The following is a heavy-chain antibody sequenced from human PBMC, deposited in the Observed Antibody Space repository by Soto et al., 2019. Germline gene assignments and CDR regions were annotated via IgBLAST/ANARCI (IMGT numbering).Heavy chain of an antibody. V-gene: IGHV3-23*01. J-gene: IGHJ6*02. CDR3: AKVRGYSSAYGMDV. CDR1: GITFSSYA. D-gene: IGHD3-10*01. CDR2: ISGSGGTT. Sequence: PGGSLRLSCAASGITFSSYAMTWVRQAPGKGPEWVSVISGSGGTTYYADSVKGRFTISRDNSKNTLDLQMNSLRVEDTAVYYCAKVRGYSSAYGMDVWGQGTTVTVSS.